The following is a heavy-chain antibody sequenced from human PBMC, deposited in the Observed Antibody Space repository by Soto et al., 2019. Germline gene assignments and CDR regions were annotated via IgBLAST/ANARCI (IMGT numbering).Heavy chain of an antibody. D-gene: IGHD2-8*01. CDR2: ITEDGSGT. V-gene: IGHV3-74*02. CDR1: GFTFSSYP. Sequence: EVQLVQSGGGLVQPGGSLRLSCGASGFTFSSYPIHWVRQAPGKGPVWVSRITEDGSGTTYADSVKGRFTVTRDNAKNTMYLQMSGLGAEDTAVYHCVRGTNGWRGMDYWGQGTLVTVSS. CDR3: VRGTNGWRGMDY. J-gene: IGHJ4*02.